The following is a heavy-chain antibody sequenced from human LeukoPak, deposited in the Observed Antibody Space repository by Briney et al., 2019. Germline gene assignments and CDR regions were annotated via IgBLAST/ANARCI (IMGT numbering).Heavy chain of an antibody. D-gene: IGHD5-18*01. J-gene: IGHJ5*02. CDR3: AREGYSYGYDH. CDR2: IGSSGSTI. V-gene: IGHV3-48*03. CDR1: GFTFSTYE. Sequence: GGSLRLSCAASGFTFSTYEMNWVRQAPGKGLEWVSYIGSSGSTIYYADSVKGRFTISRDNAKNSLYLQLNSLRAEDTAVYYCAREGYSYGYDHWGQGTLVTVSS.